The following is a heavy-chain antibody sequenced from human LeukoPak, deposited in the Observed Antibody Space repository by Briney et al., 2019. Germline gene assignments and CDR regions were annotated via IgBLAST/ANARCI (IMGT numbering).Heavy chain of an antibody. J-gene: IGHJ4*02. Sequence: ASGKVSFKASGYTFTFYYMHWVRQPPAQGLEWMEWINPNSGGTNYAHKFQVRVTMTRATSISTAYMALSRPRSDDTAVYYCARAGDGSGSFAYWGQGTLVTVSS. CDR2: INPNSGGT. CDR1: GYTFTFYY. D-gene: IGHD3-10*01. V-gene: IGHV1-2*07. CDR3: ARAGDGSGSFAY.